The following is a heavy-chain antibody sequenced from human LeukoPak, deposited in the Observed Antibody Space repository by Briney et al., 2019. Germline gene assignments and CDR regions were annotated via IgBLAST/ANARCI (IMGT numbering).Heavy chain of an antibody. Sequence: SETLSLTCTVSGGSISSSSYYWGWIRQPPGKGLEWIGSIYYSGSTYYNPSLKSRVTITVDTSKNQFSLKLSSVTAADTAVYYCARHFSGSCWFDYWGQGTLVTVSS. CDR3: ARHFSGSCWFDY. D-gene: IGHD2-15*01. CDR1: GGSISSSSYY. CDR2: IYYSGST. J-gene: IGHJ4*02. V-gene: IGHV4-39*01.